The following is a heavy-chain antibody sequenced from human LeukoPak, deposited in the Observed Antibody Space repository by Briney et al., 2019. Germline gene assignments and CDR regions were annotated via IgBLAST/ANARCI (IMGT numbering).Heavy chain of an antibody. J-gene: IGHJ4*02. CDR2: IHPDGGST. V-gene: IGHV1-46*02. Sequence: ASVKVSCKASGYNFNDYYIYWVRQAPGHGLESMGYIHPDGGSTNYAQKFQGRVTMTSDMSTNTVYMELRSLRSEDTAVYYCARELGASQNFDYWGQGTLVTVSS. CDR1: GYNFNDYY. D-gene: IGHD1-26*01. CDR3: ARELGASQNFDY.